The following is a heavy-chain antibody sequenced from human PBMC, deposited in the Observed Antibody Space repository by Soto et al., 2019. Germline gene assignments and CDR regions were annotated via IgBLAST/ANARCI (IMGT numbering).Heavy chain of an antibody. J-gene: IGHJ4*02. D-gene: IGHD2-15*01. V-gene: IGHV4-30-2*01. Sequence: PSETLSLTCAVSGDSISSGGYSWNWIRQPPGKGLEWIGYIYHSGFTLYNPSLTSRVTMSVDKSKNQFSLKLSSVTAADTAVYYCARRYGGTFDYWGQGTLVTVSS. CDR2: IYHSGFT. CDR3: ARRYGGTFDY. CDR1: GDSISSGGYS.